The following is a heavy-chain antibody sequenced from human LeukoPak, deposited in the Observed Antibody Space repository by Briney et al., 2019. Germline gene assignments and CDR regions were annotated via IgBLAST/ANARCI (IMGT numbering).Heavy chain of an antibody. J-gene: IGHJ5*02. Sequence: ASVKVSCKASGYTFTGHYMHWVRQAPGQGLEWMGWVNPNSGGTNYAQKFQGRVTMTSDTSISTANMELSRLTSDDTAVYYCARDKYGDYGGWFDPWGQGTLVTVSS. CDR3: ARDKYGDYGGWFDP. CDR1: GYTFTGHY. CDR2: VNPNSGGT. V-gene: IGHV1-2*02. D-gene: IGHD4-17*01.